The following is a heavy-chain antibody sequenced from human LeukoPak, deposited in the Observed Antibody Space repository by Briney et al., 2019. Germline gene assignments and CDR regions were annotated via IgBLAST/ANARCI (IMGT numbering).Heavy chain of an antibody. V-gene: IGHV4-34*01. D-gene: IGHD4-17*01. CDR2: INHSGST. J-gene: IGHJ6*03. CDR3: ARVPPTGRFYYYMDV. CDR1: GGSFSGYY. Sequence: PSETLSLTCAVYGGSFSGYYWSWIRQPPGKGLEWIGEINHSGSTNYNPSLKSRVTISVDTSKNQFSLKLSSVTAADTAVYYCARVPPTGRFYYYMDVWGKGTTVTVSS.